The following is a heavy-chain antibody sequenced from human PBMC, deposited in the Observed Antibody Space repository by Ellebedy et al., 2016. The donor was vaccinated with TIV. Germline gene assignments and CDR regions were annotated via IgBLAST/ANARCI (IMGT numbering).Heavy chain of an antibody. CDR3: AVLSSGNWGNYFDF. CDR1: GDTFGSYV. V-gene: IGHV1-69*10. D-gene: IGHD7-27*01. J-gene: IGHJ4*02. Sequence: AASVKVSCKASGDTFGSYVISWVRQAPGQGLEWMGEIIPILDTVNYAKKFQGRVTLTADKSTITAYMELSSLTSDDTAMYDCAVLSSGNWGNYFDFWGQGTLVTVSS. CDR2: IIPILDTV.